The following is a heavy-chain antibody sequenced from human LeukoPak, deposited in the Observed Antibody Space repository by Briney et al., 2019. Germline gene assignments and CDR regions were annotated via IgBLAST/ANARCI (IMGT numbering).Heavy chain of an antibody. V-gene: IGHV4-4*07. CDR1: GGSISSYY. CDR2: IYTSGST. CDR3: ASLISSSWYKGAFDI. Sequence: SETLSLTCTVSGGSISSYYWSWIRQPAGKGLEWIGRIYTSGSTNYNPSLKSRVTMSVDTSKNQFSLKLSSVTAADTAVYYCASLISSSWYKGAFDIWGQGTMVTVSS. J-gene: IGHJ3*02. D-gene: IGHD6-13*01.